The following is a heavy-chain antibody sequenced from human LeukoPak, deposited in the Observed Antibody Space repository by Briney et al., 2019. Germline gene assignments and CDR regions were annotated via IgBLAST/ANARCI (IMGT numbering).Heavy chain of an antibody. CDR3: ARHQYYYDYFDY. CDR1: GGSISSYY. Sequence: PSETLSLTCTVSGGSISSYYWSWIRQPPGKGLEWIGYIYSSGSSDYNPSLKSRVTISVDTPKNQFSLNLSSVIAADTAVYYCARHQYYYDYFDYCGQGTLVTVSS. V-gene: IGHV4-4*09. CDR2: IYSSGSS. J-gene: IGHJ4*02. D-gene: IGHD2/OR15-2a*01.